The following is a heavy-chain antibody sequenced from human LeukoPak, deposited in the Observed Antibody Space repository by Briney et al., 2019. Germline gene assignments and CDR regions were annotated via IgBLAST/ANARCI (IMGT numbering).Heavy chain of an antibody. Sequence: GGSLRLSCAASVFTFDVYGMSWVRQAPGKGLEWVSCITWNGGSTGYADSVKGRCTNTRDNAKNSLYLQMNSLRAEDTALYYCARVPYYYGSGTRRLDYYYYMDVWGKGTTVTVSS. J-gene: IGHJ6*03. CDR2: ITWNGGST. CDR3: ARVPYYYGSGTRRLDYYYYMDV. CDR1: VFTFDVYG. D-gene: IGHD3-10*01. V-gene: IGHV3-20*04.